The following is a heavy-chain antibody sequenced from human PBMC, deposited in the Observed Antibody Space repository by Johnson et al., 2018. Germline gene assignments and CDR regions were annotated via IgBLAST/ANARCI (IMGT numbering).Heavy chain of an antibody. V-gene: IGHV4-34*01. D-gene: IGHD2-15*01. Sequence: QVQLQQWGAGLLKSSETLSLTCAVYGGSFSGYYWSWIRQPPGKGLEWIGEINHRGSTNYNPSLKSRVTISEDTSKNQFSLKLSSVTAADAAVEYCAGHGEGWWRAFDSWGQGTMVTVSS. CDR2: INHRGST. CDR3: AGHGEGWWRAFDS. CDR1: GGSFSGYY. J-gene: IGHJ3*02.